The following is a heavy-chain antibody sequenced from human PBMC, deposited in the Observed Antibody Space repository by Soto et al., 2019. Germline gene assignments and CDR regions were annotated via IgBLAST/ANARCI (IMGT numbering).Heavy chain of an antibody. CDR2: IYYSGST. Sequence: QVQLQESGPGLVKPSETLSLTCTVSGGSISSYYWSWIRQPPGKGLEWIGYIYYSGSTNYNPSLKSRVTISVDTSKNQFSLKLSSVTAADTAVYYCARGGRDSSGYYYELDAFDIWGQGTMVTVSS. V-gene: IGHV4-59*01. J-gene: IGHJ3*02. CDR1: GGSISSYY. CDR3: ARGGRDSSGYYYELDAFDI. D-gene: IGHD3-22*01.